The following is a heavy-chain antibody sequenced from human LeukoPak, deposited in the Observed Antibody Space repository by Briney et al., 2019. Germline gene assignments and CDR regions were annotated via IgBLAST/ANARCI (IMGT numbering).Heavy chain of an antibody. V-gene: IGHV7-4-1*02. Sequence: ASVKVSCKASGYTFTSYAMNWVRQAPGQGLEWMGWINTNTGNPTYAQGFTGRFVFSLNTSVSTAYLQISSLKAEDTAVYYCARDVGLTYYDILTGYINANYYYYGMDVWGQGTTVTVSS. CDR1: GYTFTSYA. CDR2: INTNTGNP. J-gene: IGHJ6*02. D-gene: IGHD3-9*01. CDR3: ARDVGLTYYDILTGYINANYYYYGMDV.